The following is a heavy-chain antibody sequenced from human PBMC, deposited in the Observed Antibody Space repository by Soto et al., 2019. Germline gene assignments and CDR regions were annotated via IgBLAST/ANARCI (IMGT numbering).Heavy chain of an antibody. CDR3: ARVFSDSSSFFDP. V-gene: IGHV4-34*01. Sequence: PSETLSLTCAVYGGSFGGYYLSWIRQPPGKGLEWIGEINHSGSTYYNPSLKGRLTISVDTSKNQFSLKLSSVTAADTAVYYCARVFSDSSSFFDPWGQGTLVTVSS. J-gene: IGHJ5*02. D-gene: IGHD6-13*01. CDR1: GGSFGGYY. CDR2: INHSGST.